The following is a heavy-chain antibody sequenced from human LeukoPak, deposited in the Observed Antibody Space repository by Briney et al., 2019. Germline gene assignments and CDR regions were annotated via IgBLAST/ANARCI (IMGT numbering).Heavy chain of an antibody. CDR3: GRHQTMYYGMDV. D-gene: IGHD4/OR15-4a*01. V-gene: IGHV4-39*01. J-gene: IGHJ6*02. CDR2: IFYSGST. Sequence: SETLSLTCTVSGGSISAISSSSYYWGWIRQPPGKGLEWIGSIFYSGSTYYNPSLKSRVTISVDTSKNQFSLKLSSVTAADTAVYYCGRHQTMYYGMDVWGQGTTVTVSS. CDR1: GGSISAISSSSYY.